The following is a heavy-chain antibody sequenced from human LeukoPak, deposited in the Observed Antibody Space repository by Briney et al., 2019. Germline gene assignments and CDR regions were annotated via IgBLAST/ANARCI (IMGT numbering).Heavy chain of an antibody. Sequence: GGSLRLSCAASGFTFSSYAMSWVRQAPGKGLEWVSAISGSGGSTYYADSVKGRFTISRDNSKDTLYLQMNSLRAEDTAVYYCARVNSGYYPYYFDYWGQGTLVTVSS. CDR2: ISGSGGST. V-gene: IGHV3-23*01. CDR3: ARVNSGYYPYYFDY. J-gene: IGHJ4*02. CDR1: GFTFSSYA. D-gene: IGHD3-22*01.